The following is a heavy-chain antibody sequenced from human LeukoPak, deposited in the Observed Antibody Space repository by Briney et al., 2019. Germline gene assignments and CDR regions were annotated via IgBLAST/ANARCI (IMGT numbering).Heavy chain of an antibody. J-gene: IGHJ6*04. CDR3: ARSIIVVVPADDYGMDV. Sequence: ASVKVSCKASGYTFTGYYMHWVRQAPGQGLEWMGWINPNSGGTNYAQKFQGWVTMTRDTSISTAYMELSRLRSDDTAVYYCARSIIVVVPADDYGMDVWGKGTMVTVSS. V-gene: IGHV1-2*04. CDR2: INPNSGGT. D-gene: IGHD2-2*01. CDR1: GYTFTGYY.